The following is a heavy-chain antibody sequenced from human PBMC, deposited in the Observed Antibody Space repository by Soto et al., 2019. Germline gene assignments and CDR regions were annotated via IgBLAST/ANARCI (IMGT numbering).Heavy chain of an antibody. Sequence: SGPTLVNPTQTLTLTCSFSGFSLSTSGVAAGWIRQPSGKALEWLAHIFSNDEYSYSTSLKSRLTICKDTPKRQLVITMTNMDPVDTATYYCVMGGYYGNYYYYYGMDVWGQGTTVTVSS. V-gene: IGHV2-26*01. J-gene: IGHJ6*02. D-gene: IGHD3-3*01. CDR3: VMGGYYGNYYYYYGMDV. CDR2: IFSNDEY. CDR1: GFSLSTSGVA.